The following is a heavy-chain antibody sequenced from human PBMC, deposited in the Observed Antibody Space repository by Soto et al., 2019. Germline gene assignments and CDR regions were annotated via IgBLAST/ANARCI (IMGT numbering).Heavy chain of an antibody. CDR2: ISFSGDNT. CDR1: GFTFSNHA. J-gene: IGHJ4*02. Sequence: EVHLLESGGGLVQPGGSLRLSCAASGFTFSNHAMSWVRQTPGEGLEWVSGISFSGDNTYYADSVRGRFTVSRDNSKSTLYLQMNSLRADDTAVYYCAKRFTLFGVNKLSPDADCWGQGTLVTVSS. V-gene: IGHV3-23*01. D-gene: IGHD3-3*01. CDR3: AKRFTLFGVNKLSPDADC.